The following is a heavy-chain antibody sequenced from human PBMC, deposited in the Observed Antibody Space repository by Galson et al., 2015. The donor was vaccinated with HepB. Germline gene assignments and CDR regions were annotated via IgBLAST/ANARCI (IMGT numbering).Heavy chain of an antibody. Sequence: CAISGDSVSSNSVTWNWIRQSPSRGLEGLGRTYYMSKWFHEYEVSVRDRITVDPDTSKNQFSLQLSSVTPDDAAVYYCARRVSGDAFDFWAQGTLVTVSS. CDR1: GDSVSSNSVT. V-gene: IGHV6-1*01. CDR2: TYYMSKWFH. J-gene: IGHJ4*02. D-gene: IGHD5-24*01. CDR3: ARRVSGDAFDF.